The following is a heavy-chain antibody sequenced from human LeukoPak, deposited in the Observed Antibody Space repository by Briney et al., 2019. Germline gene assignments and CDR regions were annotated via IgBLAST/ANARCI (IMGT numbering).Heavy chain of an antibody. Sequence: NASQTLSLTCAVSGGSISSGGYSWGWIRQPPGKGLEWIGYIYHSGSTYYNPSLKSRLTISVDRSKNQFSLKLSSVTAADTAVYYCARALARYGDYPYYFDYWGQGTLVTVSS. CDR2: IYHSGST. J-gene: IGHJ4*02. V-gene: IGHV4-30-2*01. CDR1: GGSISSGGYS. CDR3: ARALARYGDYPYYFDY. D-gene: IGHD4-17*01.